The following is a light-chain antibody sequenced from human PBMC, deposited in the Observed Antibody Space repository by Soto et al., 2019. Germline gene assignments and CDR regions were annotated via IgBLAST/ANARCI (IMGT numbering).Light chain of an antibody. J-gene: IGLJ1*01. Sequence: QSALTQPASVSGSPGQSITISCTGTSSDVGGYNCVSWYQQHPGKAPKLMIYEVSNRPSGVSNRFSGSKSGNTASLTISGLQAEDEADYYCSSYTSSSTQVFGTGTKVTVL. CDR2: EVS. CDR1: SSDVGGYNC. CDR3: SSYTSSSTQV. V-gene: IGLV2-14*01.